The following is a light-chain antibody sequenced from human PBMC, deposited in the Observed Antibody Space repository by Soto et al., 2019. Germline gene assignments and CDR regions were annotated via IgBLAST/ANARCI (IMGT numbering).Light chain of an antibody. CDR3: CSFARSTTFYV. J-gene: IGLJ1*01. CDR2: EGD. CDR1: SSDVGSSNL. V-gene: IGLV2-23*01. Sequence: ALTQPASVSGSPGQSITISCSGTSSDVGSSNLVSWYQQHPGKAPKLIIFEGDRRPSGVSGRFSGSKSGNTASLTISGLQAEDEADYYCCSFARSTTFYVFGTGTKVTV.